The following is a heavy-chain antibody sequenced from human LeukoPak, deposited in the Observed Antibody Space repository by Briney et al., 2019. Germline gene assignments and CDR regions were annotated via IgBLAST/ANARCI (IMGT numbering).Heavy chain of an antibody. CDR2: ISSSSSYI. CDR3: ARDGGYCSSTSCYGRAYYYYYMDV. J-gene: IGHJ6*03. D-gene: IGHD2-2*01. CDR1: GFTFSSYS. V-gene: IGHV3-21*01. Sequence: GGSLRLSCAASGFTFSSYSMNWVRQAPGKGLEWVSSISSSSSYIYYADSVKGRFTISRDNAKNSLYLQMNSLRAEDTAVYYCARDGGYCSSTSCYGRAYYYYYMDVWGKGTTVTVSS.